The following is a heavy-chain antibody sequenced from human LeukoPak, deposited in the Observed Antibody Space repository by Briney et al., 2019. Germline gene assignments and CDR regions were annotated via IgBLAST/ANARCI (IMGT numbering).Heavy chain of an antibody. CDR1: GGFITTNDYY. D-gene: IGHD6-19*01. J-gene: IGHJ3*02. CDR2: TSF. V-gene: IGHV4-39*01. CDR3: ARLSYSTGWWAFDI. Sequence: SETLSLTCTVSGGFITTNDYYWGWIRQPPGRGLEWLGRTSFNNPSFKSRVTISVDTSKNQFSLDLTSVTAAGTAVYYCARLSYSTGWWAFDIWGQGTMVTVSS.